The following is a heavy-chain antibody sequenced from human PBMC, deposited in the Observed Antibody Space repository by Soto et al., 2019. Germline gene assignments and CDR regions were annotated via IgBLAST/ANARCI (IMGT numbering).Heavy chain of an antibody. Sequence: PGGSLRLSCAASGFTFSSYGMHWVRQAPGKGLEWVAVISYDGSNKYYADSVKGRFTISRDNSKNTLYLQMNSLRAEDTAVYYCAKPLYYYDSSGFDYWGQGTLVTVSS. V-gene: IGHV3-30*18. D-gene: IGHD3-22*01. J-gene: IGHJ4*02. CDR3: AKPLYYYDSSGFDY. CDR1: GFTFSSYG. CDR2: ISYDGSNK.